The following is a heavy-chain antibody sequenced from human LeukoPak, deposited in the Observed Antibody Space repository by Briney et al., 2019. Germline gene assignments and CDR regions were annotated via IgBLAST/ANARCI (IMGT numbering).Heavy chain of an antibody. J-gene: IGHJ6*04. V-gene: IGHV4-30-4*01. CDR1: GGSISSGDYY. CDR3: ARDLPPYYGSGSYDYYYYGIDV. Sequence: SETLSLTCTVSGGSISSGDYYWSWIRQPPGKGLEWIGYIYYSGSTYYNPSLKSRVTISVDTSKNQFSLKLSSVTAADTAVYYCARDLPPYYGSGSYDYYYYGIDVWGKGTTVTVSS. CDR2: IYYSGST. D-gene: IGHD3-10*01.